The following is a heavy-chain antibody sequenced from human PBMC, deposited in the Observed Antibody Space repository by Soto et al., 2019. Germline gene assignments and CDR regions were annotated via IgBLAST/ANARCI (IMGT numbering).Heavy chain of an antibody. CDR2: INHSGST. J-gene: IGHJ2*01. CDR1: GGSFSGFY. V-gene: IGHV4-34*01. CDR3: VSKLGSCTGGSCNWYFDL. D-gene: IGHD2-15*01. Sequence: QVQLQQWGAGLLKPSETLSLTCAVYGGSFSGFYWSWIRQPPGKGLEWIGEINHSGSTNYNPSLKSRVTILEDTSKNQFSLQLSSVTAADTAVYYCVSKLGSCTGGSCNWYFDLWGRGTLVTVSS.